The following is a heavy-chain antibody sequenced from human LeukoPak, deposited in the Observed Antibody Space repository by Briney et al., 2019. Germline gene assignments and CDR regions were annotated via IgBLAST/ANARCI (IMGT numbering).Heavy chain of an antibody. CDR3: AKDLSGSFDY. D-gene: IGHD1-26*01. CDR2: ISATDVRT. V-gene: IGHV3-23*01. Sequence: GGSPRLSCAASGFTFSIYAMSWVRQAPGRGLEWVSAISATDVRTYYADSVKGRFTISRDNSKRTLYLQMNSLRAEDTALYYCAKDLSGSFDYWGQGSLVTVSS. CDR1: GFTFSIYA. J-gene: IGHJ4*02.